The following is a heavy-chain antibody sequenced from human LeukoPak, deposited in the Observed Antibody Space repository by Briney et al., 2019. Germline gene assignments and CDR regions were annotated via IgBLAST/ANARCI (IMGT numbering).Heavy chain of an antibody. D-gene: IGHD3-16*01. J-gene: IGHJ4*02. V-gene: IGHV3-33*03. CDR3: ARVIGRSEVGLMDY. CDR2: KWDDERNR. CDR1: GFTFSSGG. Sequence: GGSLRLSCVASGFTFSSGGMRWVRQEPGKGLEWVAVKWDDERNRDYADPVNVRFTISRDDTTKNQNLQMNSLRGEDTAVYYCARVIGRSEVGLMDYWGQGTLVTVSS.